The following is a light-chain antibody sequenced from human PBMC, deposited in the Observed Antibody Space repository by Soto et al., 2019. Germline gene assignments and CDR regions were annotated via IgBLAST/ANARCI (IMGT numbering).Light chain of an antibody. J-gene: IGLJ2*01. V-gene: IGLV1-40*01. CDR3: QSFDSSLSGSL. CDR2: GNN. Sequence: QSVLTQPPSVSGAPGQRVTISCTGSSSNIGAGYGVHWYQQFPGTAPKLLIYGNNNRPSGVPDRFSGSKSGTSASLAISGLQAEDEADYFCQSFDSSLSGSLFGGGTKVTVL. CDR1: SSNIGAGYG.